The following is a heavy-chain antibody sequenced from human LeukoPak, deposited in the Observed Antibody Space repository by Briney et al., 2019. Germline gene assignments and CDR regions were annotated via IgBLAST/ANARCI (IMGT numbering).Heavy chain of an antibody. V-gene: IGHV3-30*04. J-gene: IGHJ4*02. CDR1: GFTFSSYA. Sequence: GGSLRLSCAASGFTFSSYAMHWVRQAPGKGLEWVAVISYDGSNKYYADSVKGRFTISGDNSKNTLYLQMNSLRAEDTALYYCAKEIAAAGTDYFDYWGQGTLVTVSS. CDR3: AKEIAAAGTDYFDY. CDR2: ISYDGSNK. D-gene: IGHD6-13*01.